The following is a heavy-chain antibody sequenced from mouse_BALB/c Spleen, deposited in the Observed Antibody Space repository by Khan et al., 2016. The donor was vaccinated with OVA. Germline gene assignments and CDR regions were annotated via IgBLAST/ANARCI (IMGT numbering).Heavy chain of an antibody. D-gene: IGHD2-10*01. CDR3: ARAYYGNYREAMDY. V-gene: IGHV2-6-7*01. CDR2: IWGDGST. Sequence: VQLQESGPGLVAPSQSLSITCTVSGFSLTGYGVNWVRQPPGKGLEWLGMIWGDGSTDYNSALKSRLCISKDNSKSQDFLKMNSLQTDDTARYYCARAYYGNYREAMDYWGQGTSVTVSS. CDR1: GFSLTGYG. J-gene: IGHJ4*01.